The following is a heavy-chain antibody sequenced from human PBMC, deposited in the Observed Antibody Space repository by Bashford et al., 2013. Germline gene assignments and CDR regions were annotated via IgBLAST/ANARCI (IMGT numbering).Heavy chain of an antibody. CDR2: INPNRGGT. D-gene: IGHD1-26*01. V-gene: IGHV1-2*02. CDR1: GGTFSNYV. CDR3: ARDGPVVGVWNAFDV. J-gene: IGHJ3*01. Sequence: ASVKVSCKASGGTFSNYVISWVRQAPGQGLEWMGWINPNRGGTNYAQKFHGRVSMTRDTSINTAYMELSSLRSDDTAVYFCARDGPVVGVWNAFDVWGQGTVVTVSS.